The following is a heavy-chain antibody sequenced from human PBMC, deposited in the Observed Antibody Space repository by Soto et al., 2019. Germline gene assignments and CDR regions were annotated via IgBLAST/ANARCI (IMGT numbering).Heavy chain of an antibody. J-gene: IGHJ6*02. CDR2: IIPIFGTA. D-gene: IGHD3-3*01. Sequence: KVSCKASGGTFSSYAISWVRQAPGQGLEWMGGIIPIFGTANYAQKFQGRVTITADKSTSTAYMELSSLRSEDTAVYYCATNPITIFGVGNDYYYGTDVWGQGTTVTVS. V-gene: IGHV1-69*06. CDR3: ATNPITIFGVGNDYYYGTDV. CDR1: GGTFSSYA.